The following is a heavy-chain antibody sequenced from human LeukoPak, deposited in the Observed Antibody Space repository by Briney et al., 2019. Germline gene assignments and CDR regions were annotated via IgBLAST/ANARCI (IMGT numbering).Heavy chain of an antibody. CDR3: AXXXXXSXGVGYNWFDP. CDR2: MNPNSGNT. J-gene: IGHJ5*02. D-gene: IGHD6-13*01. V-gene: IGHV1-8*01. Sequence: ASVKVSCKASGYTFTSYDINWVRQATGQGLEWMGWMNPNSGNTGYAQKFQGRVTMTRNTSISTAYMELSSLRSEDTAVYYCAXXXXXSXGVGYNWFDPWGQGTLVTVSS. CDR1: GYTFTSYD.